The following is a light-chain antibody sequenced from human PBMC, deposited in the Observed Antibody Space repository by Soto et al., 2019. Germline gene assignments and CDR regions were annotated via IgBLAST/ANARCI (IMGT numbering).Light chain of an antibody. J-gene: IGLJ3*02. CDR3: QVWESYSDVP. CDR2: EDS. Sequence: SYELTQPPTLSVAPGQTATITCVGDNIGIRSVHWYQQRPGQAPVLVLYEDSDPPSGIPDRFSGSNSGNTATLSISRVEAGDEADYYCQVWESYSDVPFGGGTELTVL. V-gene: IGLV3-21*02. CDR1: NIGIRS.